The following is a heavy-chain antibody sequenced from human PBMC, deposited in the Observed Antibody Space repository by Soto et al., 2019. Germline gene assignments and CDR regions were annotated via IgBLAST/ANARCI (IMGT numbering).Heavy chain of an antibody. CDR3: ATRGE. CDR1: GFTVRSDF. J-gene: IGHJ4*02. Sequence: EVQLVESGGGLVQPGGSLRLSCAASGFTVRSDFMSWVRQAPGKGLEWVSILHRDGNTYYANSVKGRFIISRDNSKNTLYLQMNSLRAEDTSVYYCATRGEWGQGTLVTVSS. D-gene: IGHD2-21*01. V-gene: IGHV3-66*01. CDR2: LHRDGNT.